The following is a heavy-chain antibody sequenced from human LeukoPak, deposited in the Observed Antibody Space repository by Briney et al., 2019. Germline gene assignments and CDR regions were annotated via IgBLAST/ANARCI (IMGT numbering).Heavy chain of an antibody. CDR3: AREDY. V-gene: IGHV4-34*01. CDR1: GGSFNGYY. CDR2: VNHSGST. J-gene: IGHJ4*02. Sequence: PSETLSLTCAVYGGSFNGYYWSWIRQPPGKGLDWIGEVNHSGSTNYNPSLKSRVTISVDTSKNQFSLKLSSVTAADTAVYYCAREDYWGQGTLVTVSS.